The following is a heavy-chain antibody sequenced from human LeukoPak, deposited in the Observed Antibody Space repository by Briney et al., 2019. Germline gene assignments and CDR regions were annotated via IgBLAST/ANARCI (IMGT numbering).Heavy chain of an antibody. Sequence: GGSRRLSCAASGLTFSSYWMSWVRQAPGKGLEWVANIKQDGSEKYYVDSVKGRFTISRDNAKNSLYLQMNSLRAEDTAVYYCARDPATTVTTYAYWGQGTLVTVSS. CDR1: GLTFSSYW. J-gene: IGHJ4*02. V-gene: IGHV3-7*01. D-gene: IGHD4-17*01. CDR3: ARDPATTVTTYAY. CDR2: IKQDGSEK.